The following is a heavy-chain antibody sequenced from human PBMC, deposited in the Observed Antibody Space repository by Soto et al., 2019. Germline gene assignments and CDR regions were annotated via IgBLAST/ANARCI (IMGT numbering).Heavy chain of an antibody. J-gene: IGHJ4*02. Sequence: QIPLKESGPTRVKPTQTLTLTCTFSGFSLTSRPMCVGWFRQPPGQDLKWRVFIYLDDDKRYSPALKNMNTITKDTSGNQVVLTRTTMDHLDTATYYCAHRLSGFNWNGGYFDYWGQGALVTASS. V-gene: IGHV2-5*02. CDR1: GFSLTSRPMC. CDR3: AHRLSGFNWNGGYFDY. D-gene: IGHD1-1*01. CDR2: IYLDDDK.